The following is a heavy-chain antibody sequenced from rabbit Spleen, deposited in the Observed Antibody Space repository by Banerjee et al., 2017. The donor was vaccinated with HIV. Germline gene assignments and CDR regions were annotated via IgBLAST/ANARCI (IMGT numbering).Heavy chain of an antibody. CDR3: ARRIGYFDL. D-gene: IGHD1-1*01. Sequence: QSLEESGGDLVKPGASLTLTCTVSGFSLITYYDMCWVRQAPGKGLEWIGCIGAGGDRYFPSWAKGRFTISKTSSTTVTLQMTSLTAADTATYFCARRIGYFDLWGPGTLVTVS. CDR2: IGAGGDR. V-gene: IGHV1S40*01. J-gene: IGHJ6*01. CDR1: GFSLITYYD.